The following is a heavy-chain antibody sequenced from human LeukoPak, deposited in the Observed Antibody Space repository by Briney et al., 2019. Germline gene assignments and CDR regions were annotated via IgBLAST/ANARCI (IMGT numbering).Heavy chain of an antibody. V-gene: IGHV3-64*01. Sequence: GGSLRLSCAASGFTFSSYAMHWVRQAPGKGLEYVSAISSNGGSTYYANSVKGRFTISRDNSKNTLYLQMGSLRAEDMAVYYCARDQGYYDSSTYYYYYYMDVWGKGTTVTISS. CDR3: ARDQGYYDSSTYYYYYYMDV. CDR1: GFTFSSYA. CDR2: ISSNGGST. J-gene: IGHJ6*03. D-gene: IGHD3-22*01.